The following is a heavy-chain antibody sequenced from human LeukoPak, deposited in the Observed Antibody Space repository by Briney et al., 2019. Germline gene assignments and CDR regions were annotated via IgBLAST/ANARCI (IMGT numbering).Heavy chain of an antibody. Sequence: SETLSPTCTDSGGSLSSGSFYWSWIRQPPGKGLEWIGEINHSGSTNYNPSLKSRVTISVDTSKNQFSLKLSSVTAADTAVYYCASSSWPYYYYGMDVWGQGTTVTVSS. CDR1: GGSLSSGSFY. CDR3: ASSSWPYYYYGMDV. CDR2: INHSGST. V-gene: IGHV4-39*07. J-gene: IGHJ6*02. D-gene: IGHD2-2*01.